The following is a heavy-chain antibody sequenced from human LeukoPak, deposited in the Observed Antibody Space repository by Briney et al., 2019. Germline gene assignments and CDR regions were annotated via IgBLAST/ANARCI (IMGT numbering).Heavy chain of an antibody. D-gene: IGHD3-10*01. J-gene: IGHJ4*02. V-gene: IGHV4-59*12. CDR1: GGSIGTYY. CDR3: TSLFSASGTFDS. Sequence: SETLSLTCAVSGGSIGTYYWSWIRQPPGKGLEWIGYIHYSGTTNHNPSLKSRVTISLDTSKNQFSLNLASVTAADTAVYYCTSLFSASGTFDSWGQGTLVAVSS. CDR2: IHYSGTT.